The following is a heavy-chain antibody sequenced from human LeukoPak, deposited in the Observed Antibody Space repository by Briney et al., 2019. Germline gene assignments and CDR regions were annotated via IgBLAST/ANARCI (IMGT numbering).Heavy chain of an antibody. V-gene: IGHV4-39*01. Sequence: SETLSLTCTVSGGSLSSRTHYWGWIRQPPGQGLEWIGSLSNSGNTYYNPSLKRRVTISVDTPKNDSSLKLSSVTAANTAVYYCVRWTAGTTEDSWGQGTLVTVSS. CDR2: LSNSGNT. CDR1: GGSLSSRTHY. CDR3: VRWTAGTTEDS. D-gene: IGHD1-1*01. J-gene: IGHJ4*02.